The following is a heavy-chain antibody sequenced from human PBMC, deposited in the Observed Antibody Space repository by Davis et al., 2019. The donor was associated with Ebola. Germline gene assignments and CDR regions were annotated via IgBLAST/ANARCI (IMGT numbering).Heavy chain of an antibody. D-gene: IGHD2-15*01. CDR2: IYYSGST. V-gene: IGHV4-39*01. J-gene: IGHJ6*02. CDR1: GGSISSSSYY. CDR3: ASFKCSGGSCYGTHGMDV. Sequence: PSETLSLTCTVSGGSISSSSYYWGWIRQPPGKGLEWIGSIYYSGSTYYNPSLKSRVTISVDTSKNQFSLKLSSVTAADTAVYYCASFKCSGGSCYGTHGMDVWGQGTTVTVSS.